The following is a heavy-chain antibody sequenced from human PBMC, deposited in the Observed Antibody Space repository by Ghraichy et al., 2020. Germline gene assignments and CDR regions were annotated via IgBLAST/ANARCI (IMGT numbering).Heavy chain of an antibody. CDR1: GFTFNKYW. V-gene: IGHV3-7*01. CDR2: IKDDGGEK. J-gene: IGHJ5*02. CDR3: ASYNEKDARELDP. Sequence: GGSLRLSCAVSGFTFNKYWMGWVRQAPGKGLEWVANIKDDGGEKYYMDSVKGRFTVSRDNSKSSLYLQMNSLRAEDTAVYYCASYNEKDARELDPWGQGTLVTVSS. D-gene: IGHD3-10*01.